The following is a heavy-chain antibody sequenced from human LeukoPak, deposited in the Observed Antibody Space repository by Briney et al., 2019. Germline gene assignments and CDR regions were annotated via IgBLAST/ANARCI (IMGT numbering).Heavy chain of an antibody. D-gene: IGHD3-22*01. CDR1: GGSFSGYY. Sequence: SETLSLTCAVYGGSFSGYYWSWIRQPPGKGLEWIGEINHSGSTNYNPSLKSRVTISVDTSKNQFSLKLRSVTAADTAVYYCARLANDSSGLGDYWGQGTLVTVSS. CDR2: INHSGST. V-gene: IGHV4-34*01. CDR3: ARLANDSSGLGDY. J-gene: IGHJ4*02.